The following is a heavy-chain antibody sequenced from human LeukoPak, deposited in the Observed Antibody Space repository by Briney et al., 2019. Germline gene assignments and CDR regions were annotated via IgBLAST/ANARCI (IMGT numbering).Heavy chain of an antibody. V-gene: IGHV3-21*01. CDR1: GFIFNSHS. CDR3: ARTPYYYYMDV. CDR2: ISSTSSYI. J-gene: IGHJ6*03. Sequence: GGSLRLSCAASGFIFNSHSMNWVRQAPGKGLEWVSSISSTSSYIYYADSVKSRFTISRDNAKNSLYLQMNSLRAEDTAVYYCARTPYYYYMDVWGKGTTVTISS.